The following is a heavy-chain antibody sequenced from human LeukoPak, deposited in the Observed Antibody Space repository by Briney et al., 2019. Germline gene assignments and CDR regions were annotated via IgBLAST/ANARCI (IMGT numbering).Heavy chain of an antibody. CDR2: MNPNSGNT. CDR1: GYTFTSYD. D-gene: IGHD2-2*01. Sequence: ASVKVSCKASGYTFTSYDINWVRQAPGQGLEWMGWMNPNSGNTGYAQKFQGRVTMTRNTSISTAYMELSSLRSEDTAVYYCARDSVVVVPAAMDYYYYYYMDVWGKGTTVTVSS. J-gene: IGHJ6*03. V-gene: IGHV1-8*01. CDR3: ARDSVVVVPAAMDYYYYYYMDV.